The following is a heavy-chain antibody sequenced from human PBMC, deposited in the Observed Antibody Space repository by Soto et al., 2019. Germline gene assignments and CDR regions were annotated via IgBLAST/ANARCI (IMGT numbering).Heavy chain of an antibody. V-gene: IGHV2-70*11. CDR3: ARIPPKYSSGWYLDY. D-gene: IGHD6-19*01. J-gene: IGHJ4*02. Sequence: GSGPTLVNPTQTLTLTCTFSGFSLSTSGMCVSWIRQPPGRALEWLARIDWDDDKYYSTSLKTRPTISKDTSKNQVVLTMTNMDPVDTATYYCARIPPKYSSGWYLDYWGQGTLVTVSS. CDR1: GFSLSTSGMC. CDR2: IDWDDDK.